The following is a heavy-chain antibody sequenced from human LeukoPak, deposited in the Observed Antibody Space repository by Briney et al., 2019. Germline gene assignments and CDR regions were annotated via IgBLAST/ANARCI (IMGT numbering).Heavy chain of an antibody. CDR1: GGSISSYY. V-gene: IGHV4-4*07. CDR3: AREIYGPTEDPRSMYYFDY. D-gene: IGHD2/OR15-2a*01. CDR2: IYTSGST. J-gene: IGHJ4*02. Sequence: SETLSLTCTVSGGSISSYYWSWIRQPAGKGLEWIGRIYTSGSTNYNPSLKSRVTMSVDTSKNQSSLKLSSVTAADTAVYYCAREIYGPTEDPRSMYYFDYRGQGTLVTVSS.